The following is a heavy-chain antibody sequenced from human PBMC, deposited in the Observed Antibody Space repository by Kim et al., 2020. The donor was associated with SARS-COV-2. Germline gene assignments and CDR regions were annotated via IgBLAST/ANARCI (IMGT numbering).Heavy chain of an antibody. CDR1: GFTFSSYD. CDR3: ARAAQWELGAYYFDY. CDR2: IGTAGDP. Sequence: GGSLRLSCAASGFTFSSYDMHWVRQATGKGLEWVSAIGTAGDPYYPGSVKGRFTISRENAKNSLYLQMNSLRAGDTAVYYCARAAQWELGAYYFDYWGQGTLVTVSS. V-gene: IGHV3-13*05. J-gene: IGHJ4*02. D-gene: IGHD1-26*01.